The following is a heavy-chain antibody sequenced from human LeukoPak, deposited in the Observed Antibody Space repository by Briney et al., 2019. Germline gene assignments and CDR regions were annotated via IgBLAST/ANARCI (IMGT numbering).Heavy chain of an antibody. J-gene: IGHJ5*02. CDR1: GYTFTSYY. V-gene: IGHV1-46*01. CDR2: VNPSGSST. D-gene: IGHD1-26*01. Sequence: GASVKVSCKGSGYTFTSYYMHWVRQAPGQGLEWMGLVNPSGSSTSYAQKFQGRLSLTRDMSTSTDYMELSSLRSEDTAVYYCARDNSVGDTAWWFDPGGQGTLVTVSS. CDR3: ARDNSVGDTAWWFDP.